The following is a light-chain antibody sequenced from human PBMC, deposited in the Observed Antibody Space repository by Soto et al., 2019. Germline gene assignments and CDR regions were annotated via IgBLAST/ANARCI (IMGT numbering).Light chain of an antibody. J-gene: IGLJ3*02. CDR2: EV. Sequence: QSVLTQPASVSGSPGQSITISCTGTSNDVGAYKYVSWYQQLPGKAPKLMIYEVSNRFSGSKSGNTASLTISGPQAEDEADYYCSSYTSTSTLFGGGTKLTVL. CDR1: SNDVGAYKY. CDR3: SSYTSTSTL. V-gene: IGLV2-14*01.